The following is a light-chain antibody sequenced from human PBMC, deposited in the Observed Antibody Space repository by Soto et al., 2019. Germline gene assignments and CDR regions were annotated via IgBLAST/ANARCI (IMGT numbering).Light chain of an antibody. V-gene: IGLV2-14*01. J-gene: IGLJ1*01. CDR3: SSYTRASIPYV. Sequence: QSVLTQPASVSGSPGQSITISCTGTSSDVGAYNSVSWYQQYPGKAPNLIIYEVNNRPSGVSSRFFGSKSGNTASLTISGLQAADEADYYCSSYTRASIPYVFGTGTKVTDL. CDR1: SSDVGAYNS. CDR2: EVN.